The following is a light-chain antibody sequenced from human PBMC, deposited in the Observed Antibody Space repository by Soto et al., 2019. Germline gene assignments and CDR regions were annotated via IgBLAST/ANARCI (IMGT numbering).Light chain of an antibody. CDR1: QSISSW. CDR2: DAS. CDR3: QQYNSYST. V-gene: IGKV1-5*01. Sequence: DIQMTQSPSTLSASVGDRVTITCRASQSISSWLAWYQQKPGKAPKLLIYDASSLESGVPSRFSGSGSGTEFTLTISSLQPDDVATYYCQQYNSYSTFGQGTKVEMK. J-gene: IGKJ1*01.